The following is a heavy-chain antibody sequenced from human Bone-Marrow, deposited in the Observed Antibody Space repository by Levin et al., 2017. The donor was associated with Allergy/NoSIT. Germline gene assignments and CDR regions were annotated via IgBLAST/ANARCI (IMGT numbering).Heavy chain of an antibody. J-gene: IGHJ2*01. CDR2: IYYSGIT. V-gene: IGHV4-39*01. CDR1: GASISSSNYY. D-gene: IGHD3-22*01. CDR3: VYMIGGVYWYFDL. Sequence: SETLSLTCTVSGASISSSNYYWAWLRPPPGKGLECIGTIYYSGITYYNPSLKSRVTISVDTSKNQFPLKLSLVTAAETAVYYCVYMIGGVYWYFDLWGRGTLATVSS.